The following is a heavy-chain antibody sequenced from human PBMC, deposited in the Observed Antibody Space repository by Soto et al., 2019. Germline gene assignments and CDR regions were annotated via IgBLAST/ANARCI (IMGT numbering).Heavy chain of an antibody. Sequence: QVQLVQSGAEVKKPGASVKVSCKASGYTFTGYYMHWVRQAPGQGLEWMGWINPNSGGTNYAQKPQGRVPMTRDTSISTAYMALSRLRSDDTAVYFCARDLSITSDPWGQGTLVTGSS. V-gene: IGHV1-2*02. J-gene: IGHJ5*02. CDR1: GYTFTGYY. CDR3: ARDLSITSDP. D-gene: IGHD3-3*01. CDR2: INPNSGGT.